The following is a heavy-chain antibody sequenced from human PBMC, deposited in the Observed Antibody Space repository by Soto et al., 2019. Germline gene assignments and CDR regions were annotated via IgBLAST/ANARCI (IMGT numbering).Heavy chain of an antibody. CDR1: GFTFSSYG. Sequence: GGSLRLSCAASGFTFSSYGMHWVRQAPGKGLEWVAVISYDGSNKYYADSVKGRFTISGDNSKNTLYLQMNSLRAEDTAVYYCARDGRNRFDLLVVVVAARGYFEYWGQGTLVSVSS. D-gene: IGHD2-15*01. V-gene: IGHV3-30*03. J-gene: IGHJ4*02. CDR3: ARDGRNRFDLLVVVVAARGYFEY. CDR2: ISYDGSNK.